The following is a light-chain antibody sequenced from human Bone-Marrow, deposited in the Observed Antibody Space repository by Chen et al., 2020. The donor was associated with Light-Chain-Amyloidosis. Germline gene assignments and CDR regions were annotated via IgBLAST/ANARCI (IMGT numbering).Light chain of an antibody. J-gene: IGKJ4*01. Sequence: EIVMTQSPATLSVSPGESATLSCRASQSVGDNLACYQQRPGQAPLLLIYRASTRATGIPARFSGSGYGTGFTRTVRRLQPGDFAGYYCQQHYAWPRTFGGGTKVEI. V-gene: IGKV3-15*01. CDR3: QQHYAWPRT. CDR2: RAS. CDR1: QSVGDN.